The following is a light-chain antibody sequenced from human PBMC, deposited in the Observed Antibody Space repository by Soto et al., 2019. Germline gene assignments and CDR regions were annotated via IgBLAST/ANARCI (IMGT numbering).Light chain of an antibody. CDR2: AAS. Sequence: DIQMTQSPSSLSPSVGDRVTITCRASQAISTYLAWYQQKPGKVPSLLIYAASNLRSGVPSRFSGVGSGTYFTLTINSLQPEDVATYYCQNYNSAPPAFGGGTKVEI. CDR3: QNYNSAPPA. J-gene: IGKJ4*01. V-gene: IGKV1-27*01. CDR1: QAISTY.